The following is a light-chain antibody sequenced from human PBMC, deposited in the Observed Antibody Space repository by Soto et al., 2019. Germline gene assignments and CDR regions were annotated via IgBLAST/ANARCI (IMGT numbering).Light chain of an antibody. CDR3: QQYGSTLIT. CDR2: GAS. J-gene: IGKJ5*01. CDR1: QSVSSSY. V-gene: IGKV3-20*01. Sequence: EIVLTHSPGTLSLSPGERATLSCRASQSVSSSYLAWYQQQPGQAPRLLIYGASSRATGIPDRFSGSGSGTDFTLTISRLEPEDFAVYYCQQYGSTLITLGQGTRLEIK.